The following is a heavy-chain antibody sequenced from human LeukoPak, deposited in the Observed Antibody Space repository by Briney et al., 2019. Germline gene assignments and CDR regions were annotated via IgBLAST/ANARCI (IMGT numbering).Heavy chain of an antibody. Sequence: GGSLVLSCAASGFTVSSNYMRWVRPAPGKGLEWGSVISSGGSTYYADSVKGRFTISRHNSKNTLYLQMNSLRAEDTAVHYCAKAIAVAGENWFDPWGQGTLVTVSS. V-gene: IGHV3-53*01. D-gene: IGHD6-19*01. CDR1: GFTVSSNY. CDR3: AKAIAVAGENWFDP. J-gene: IGHJ5*02. CDR2: ISSGGST.